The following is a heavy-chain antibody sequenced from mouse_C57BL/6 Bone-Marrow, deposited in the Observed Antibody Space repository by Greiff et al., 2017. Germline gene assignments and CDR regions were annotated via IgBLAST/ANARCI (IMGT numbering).Heavy chain of an antibody. D-gene: IGHD2-3*01. CDR2: IYPGDGDT. CDR1: GYAFSSSW. V-gene: IGHV1-82*01. J-gene: IGHJ2*01. Sequence: VQLVESGPELVKPGASVKISCKASGYAFSSSWMNWVKQRPGKGLEWIGRIYPGDGDTNYNGKFKGKATLTADKSSSTAYMQLSSLTSEDSAVYFCARSGWLLFDYWGQGTTRTVSS. CDR3: ARSGWLLFDY.